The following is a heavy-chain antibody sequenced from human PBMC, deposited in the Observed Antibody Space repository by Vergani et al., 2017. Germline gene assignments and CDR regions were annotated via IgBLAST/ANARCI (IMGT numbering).Heavy chain of an antibody. D-gene: IGHD1-26*01. V-gene: IGHV4-61*02. CDR2: VYTSGTT. Sequence: QVQLPESVPGLVKPSETLSLICPVSGVSLQSGSFYWPWVRQTAERRLEWMGRVYTSGTTNYNPSLNGRVTIFVDKSKNLLSLRLNSVTAADTAVDYCARGETRTYWFDPWGQGTLGTGSS. CDR3: ARGETRTYWFDP. J-gene: IGHJ5*02. CDR1: GVSLQSGSFY.